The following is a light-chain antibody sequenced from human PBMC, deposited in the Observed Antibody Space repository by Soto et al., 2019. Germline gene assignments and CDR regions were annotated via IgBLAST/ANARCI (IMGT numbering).Light chain of an antibody. CDR3: RQSYSTPHT. Sequence: DIQMTQSPSSLSASVGDRVTITCRASQSISSYLNWYQQKPGKAHKLLIYAASSLQSGVPSRFSGSGSGTDFTLTISSLQPEDFATYYCRQSYSTPHTLGHGTKLEIK. V-gene: IGKV1-39*01. J-gene: IGKJ2*01. CDR2: AAS. CDR1: QSISSY.